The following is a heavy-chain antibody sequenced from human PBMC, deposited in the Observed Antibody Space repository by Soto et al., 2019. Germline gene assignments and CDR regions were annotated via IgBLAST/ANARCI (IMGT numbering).Heavy chain of an antibody. Sequence: GGSLRLSCAASGFTFSNAWMSWVRQAPGKGLEWVGRIKSKTDGGTTDYAAPVKGRFTISRDDSKNTLYLQMNSLKTEDTAVYYCSTGPLQFGYYYMDCRGKGTTVTGSS. J-gene: IGHJ6*03. CDR1: GFTFSNAW. CDR2: IKSKTDGGTT. V-gene: IGHV3-15*01. D-gene: IGHD3-16*01. CDR3: STGPLQFGYYYMDC.